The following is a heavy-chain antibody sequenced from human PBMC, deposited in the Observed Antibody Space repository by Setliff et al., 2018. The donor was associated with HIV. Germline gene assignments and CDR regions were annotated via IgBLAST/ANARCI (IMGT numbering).Heavy chain of an antibody. CDR1: GGSIGVDC. Sequence: TSETLSLTCTVSGGSIGVDCWSWIRQPPGKGLEWIGYIYSNGITRYNPSLKSRVPMSVDTSKNQFFLNLTSVTAADTAVYYCARAEDTAMDDYYYMDVWGRGTTVTVSS. CDR3: ARAEDTAMDDYYYMDV. CDR2: IYSNGIT. D-gene: IGHD5-18*01. V-gene: IGHV4-59*12. J-gene: IGHJ6*03.